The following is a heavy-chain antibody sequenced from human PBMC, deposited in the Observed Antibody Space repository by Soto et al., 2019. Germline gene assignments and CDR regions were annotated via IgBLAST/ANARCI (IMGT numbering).Heavy chain of an antibody. V-gene: IGHV3-48*01. CDR1: GFTFSSYS. D-gene: IGHD3-16*02. J-gene: IGHJ3*02. CDR2: ISSSSSTI. Sequence: GGSLRLSCAASGFTFSSYSMNWVRQAPGKGLEWVSYISSSSSTIYYADSVKGRFTISRDNAKNSLYLQMNSLRAEDTAVYYCARLGELSSPDAFDIWGQGTMVTVSS. CDR3: ARLGELSSPDAFDI.